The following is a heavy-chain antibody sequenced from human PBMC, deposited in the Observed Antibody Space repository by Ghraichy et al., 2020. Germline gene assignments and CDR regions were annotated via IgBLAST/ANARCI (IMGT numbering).Heavy chain of an antibody. CDR2: MHSSGTA. CDR3: ARAPQFYYGVDV. CDR1: GGSISSYY. V-gene: IGHV4-59*01. Sequence: SQTLSLTCTVSGGSISSYYHWTWIRRPPGKGLEWIGYMHSSGTAYYNPSLKSRVTISLDTSQNQFSLNLRYVSAADTAIYYCARAPQFYYGVDVWGQGSTVTVSS. J-gene: IGHJ6*02.